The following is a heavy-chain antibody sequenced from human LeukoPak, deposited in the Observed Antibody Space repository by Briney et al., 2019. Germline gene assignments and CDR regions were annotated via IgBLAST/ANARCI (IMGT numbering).Heavy chain of an antibody. CDR1: GGSISPYY. Sequence: SETLSLTCTVSGGSISPYYWTWIRQSAGKGLEWLGRIYASGDFNYNPLLKSRVTMSVDTSKNQFSLNLNSVTAADTAVYYCARGWAPRGQKSCFDYWGRGTLVTVSS. V-gene: IGHV4-4*07. D-gene: IGHD1-26*01. CDR3: ARGWAPRGQKSCFDY. J-gene: IGHJ4*02. CDR2: IYASGDF.